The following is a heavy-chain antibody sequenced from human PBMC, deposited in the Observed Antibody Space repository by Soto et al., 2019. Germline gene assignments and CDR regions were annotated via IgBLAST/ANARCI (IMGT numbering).Heavy chain of an antibody. V-gene: IGHV1-18*01. CDR1: GYTFTNNE. D-gene: IGHD2-8*01. Sequence: ASVKVSCKASGYTFTNNEINWVRQAPGQGLEWVGRITTRNGNTDYAQGLQGRVTMTTDTYTSTAYIELRSLRTDDTAVYYCAREVRRSVFGSRPRGMDVWGQGTTVTVSS. CDR2: ITTRNGNT. J-gene: IGHJ6*02. CDR3: AREVRRSVFGSRPRGMDV.